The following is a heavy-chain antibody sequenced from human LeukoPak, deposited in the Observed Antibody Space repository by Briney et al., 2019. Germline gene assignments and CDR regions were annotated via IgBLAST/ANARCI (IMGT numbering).Heavy chain of an antibody. V-gene: IGHV4-4*02. D-gene: IGHD4-11*01. Sequence: SETLSLTCAVSGGSISSSNWWSWVRQPPGKGLEWIGEIYHSGSTNYNPSLKSRVTISVDTSKNQFSLKLSCVTAADTAVYYCARTDYSNYGGFDYWGQGTLVTVSS. CDR2: IYHSGST. CDR3: ARTDYSNYGGFDY. J-gene: IGHJ4*02. CDR1: GGSISSSNW.